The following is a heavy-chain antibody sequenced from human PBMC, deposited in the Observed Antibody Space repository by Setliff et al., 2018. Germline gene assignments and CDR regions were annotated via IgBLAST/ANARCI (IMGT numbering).Heavy chain of an antibody. D-gene: IGHD1-26*01. V-gene: IGHV1-69*05. CDR2: IIPIFGTT. CDR3: VRDLGQWALDF. Sequence: SVKVSCKASGYTFNNYAINWVRQAPGQGLEWMGGIIPIFGTTDYAQKFQGRVTMTKDTSTSTAYMELRSLRPDDTAVYYCVRDLGQWALDFWGQGTLVTVSS. J-gene: IGHJ4*02. CDR1: GYTFNNYA.